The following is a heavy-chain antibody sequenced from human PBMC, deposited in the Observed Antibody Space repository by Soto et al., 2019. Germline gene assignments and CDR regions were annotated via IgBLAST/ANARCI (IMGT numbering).Heavy chain of an antibody. D-gene: IGHD1-26*01. CDR2: IIPIFGTA. V-gene: IGHV1-69*01. Sequence: QVQLVQSGAEVKKPGASVTVSCNTSGYTFTLYFIHWVRQAPGQGLEWMGWIIPIFGTANYAQKFQGRVTITADESTSTAYMELSSLRSEDTAVYYCARALVGASLVGGRYYGMDVWGQGTTVTVSS. CDR1: GYTFTLYF. J-gene: IGHJ6*02. CDR3: ARALVGASLVGGRYYGMDV.